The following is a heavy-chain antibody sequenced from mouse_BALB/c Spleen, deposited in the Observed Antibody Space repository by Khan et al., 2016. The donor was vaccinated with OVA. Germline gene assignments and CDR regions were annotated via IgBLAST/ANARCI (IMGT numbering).Heavy chain of an antibody. CDR3: ARYCNHCYCDV. D-gene: IGHD2-1*01. V-gene: IGHV1-9*01. CDR1: GYTFSSYW. Sequence: QVQLQQSGAELMKPGASVKISCKATGYTFSSYWIEWVKQRPGHGLEWIGEILPGSGSTNYNERFKGKATFTADTSSNTVYMQLSSLTSDDSAVYYCARYCNHCYCDVWGAGTTVTVSS. CDR2: ILPGSGST. J-gene: IGHJ1*01.